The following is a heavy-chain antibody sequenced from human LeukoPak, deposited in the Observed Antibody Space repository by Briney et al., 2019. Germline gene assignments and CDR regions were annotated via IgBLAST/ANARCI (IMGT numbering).Heavy chain of an antibody. J-gene: IGHJ6*03. CDR1: GFTFSAYS. V-gene: IGHV3-23*01. CDR2: ISGSGGST. D-gene: IGHD7-27*01. CDR3: ARPLTGGYYYYMDV. Sequence: GGSLRLSCAASGFTFSAYSINWVRQAPGKGLEWVSAISGSGGSTYYADSVKGRFTISRDNSKNTLYLQMNSLRAEDTAVYYCARPLTGGYYYYMDVWGKGTTVTVSS.